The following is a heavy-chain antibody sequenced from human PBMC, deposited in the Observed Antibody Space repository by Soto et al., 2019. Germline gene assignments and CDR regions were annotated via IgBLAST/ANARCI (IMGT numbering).Heavy chain of an antibody. Sequence: QLQLQESGSGLVKPSQTLSLTCAVSGGSISSGGYSWSWIRQPPGKGLEWSGYIYNSGSTYYNPSLKSRVTISVDRSKHQFSLKLSSVTAADTAVYYCARGLWGATQYYFDYWGQGTLVTVSS. V-gene: IGHV4-30-2*01. J-gene: IGHJ4*02. CDR3: ARGLWGATQYYFDY. CDR1: GGSISSGGYS. CDR2: IYNSGST. D-gene: IGHD1-26*01.